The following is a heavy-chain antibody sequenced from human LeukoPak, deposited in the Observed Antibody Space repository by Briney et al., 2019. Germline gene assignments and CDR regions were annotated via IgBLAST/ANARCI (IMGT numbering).Heavy chain of an antibody. CDR2: IKKDGSEK. J-gene: IGHJ4*02. CDR3: AREGISGGISDY. CDR1: GFTVSSYW. D-gene: IGHD3-10*01. V-gene: IGHV3-7*01. Sequence: GGSLRLSCAASGFTVSSYWMSWVRQVPGKGLEWVANIKKDGSEKHYVDSVEGRFTVSRDDARNLLFLQMNSLRAGDTAVYYCAREGISGGISDYWGQGALVAVSS.